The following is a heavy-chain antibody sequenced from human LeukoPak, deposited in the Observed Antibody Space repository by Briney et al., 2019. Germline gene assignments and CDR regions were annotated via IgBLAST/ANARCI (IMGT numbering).Heavy chain of an antibody. Sequence: PGGSLRLSCAASGFTFSSYAMSWVRQAPGKGLEWVSAISGSGGSTYYADSVKGRFTISRNNSKHTLYLQMNSLRAEDTAVYYCAKDRGYSYGYNWFDPWGQGTLVTVSS. CDR2: ISGSGGST. D-gene: IGHD5-18*01. V-gene: IGHV3-23*01. J-gene: IGHJ5*02. CDR3: AKDRGYSYGYNWFDP. CDR1: GFTFSSYA.